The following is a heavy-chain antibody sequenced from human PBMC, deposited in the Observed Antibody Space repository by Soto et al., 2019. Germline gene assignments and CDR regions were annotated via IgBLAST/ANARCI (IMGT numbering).Heavy chain of an antibody. CDR3: AKTRGAMIYAISVYGMDV. CDR2: IFSGMGNT. D-gene: IGHD2-8*01. CDR1: GFTINTYT. Sequence: GGSLRLSCAASGFTINTYTMGWVRLAPGKGLEWVSTIFSGMGNTKYADSVTGRFSISRDNSKNIMYLQINSLRAEDTAVYYCAKTRGAMIYAISVYGMDVWGQGTTVTVSS. V-gene: IGHV3-23*05. J-gene: IGHJ6*02.